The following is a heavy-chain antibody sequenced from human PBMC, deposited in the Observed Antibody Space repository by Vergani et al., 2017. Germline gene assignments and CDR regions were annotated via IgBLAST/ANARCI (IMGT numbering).Heavy chain of an antibody. CDR2: INPIDSKI. CDR3: TRHVPCEDGACLQCDH. Sequence: EVMLVQSGAEVKKPGESLQISCKYSESSFISNEISWVRQMSGKGLQWMGNINPIDSKIASSPSFQGQDIMSHDKSITTAYLQWRNLKASDNAIYYWTRHVPCEDGACLQCDHWREGTQVTDSS. CDR1: ESSFISNE. D-gene: IGHD5-24*01. V-gene: IGHV5-51*01. J-gene: IGHJ4*02.